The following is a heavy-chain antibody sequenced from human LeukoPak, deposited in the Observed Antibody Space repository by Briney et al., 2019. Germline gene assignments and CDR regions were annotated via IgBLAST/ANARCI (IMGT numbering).Heavy chain of an antibody. CDR1: GYTFTSYA. D-gene: IGHD1-26*01. Sequence: GASVKVSCKASGYTFTSYAMHWVRQAPGQRLEWMGWMNPNSGNTGYAQKFQGRVTMTRNTSISTAYMELSSLRSEDTAVYYCARGWYSGSYFDIFWTNDFDYWGQGTLVTVSS. V-gene: IGHV1-8*02. CDR2: MNPNSGNT. CDR3: ARGWYSGSYFDIFWTNDFDY. J-gene: IGHJ4*02.